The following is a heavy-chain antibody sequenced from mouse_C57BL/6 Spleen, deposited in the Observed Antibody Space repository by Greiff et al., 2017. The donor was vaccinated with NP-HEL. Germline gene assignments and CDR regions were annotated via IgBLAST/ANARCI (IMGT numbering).Heavy chain of an antibody. CDR3: ARGGYGNYWYFDV. Sequence: VKLQQPGAELVRPGSSVKLSCKASGYTFTSYWMHWVKQRPIQGLEWIGNIDPSDSETHYNQKFKDKATLTVDKSSSTAYMQLSSLTSEDSAVYYCARGGYGNYWYFDVWGTGTTVTVSS. V-gene: IGHV1-52*01. CDR1: GYTFTSYW. CDR2: IDPSDSET. D-gene: IGHD2-1*01. J-gene: IGHJ1*03.